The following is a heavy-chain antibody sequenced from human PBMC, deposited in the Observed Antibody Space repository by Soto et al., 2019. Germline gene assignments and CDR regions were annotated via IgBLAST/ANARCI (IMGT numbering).Heavy chain of an antibody. Sequence: PGGSLGLSCAASGFTCSSYGMHWVRQAPGKGLVLVSRINSDGSSTSYADSVKGRVTISRDNAKNTLYLQMNSLRAEDTAVYYCARDCSSSWGYGMDVWGQGTTVTVS. D-gene: IGHD6-13*01. CDR1: GFTCSSYG. J-gene: IGHJ6*02. CDR2: INSDGSST. CDR3: ARDCSSSWGYGMDV. V-gene: IGHV3-74*01.